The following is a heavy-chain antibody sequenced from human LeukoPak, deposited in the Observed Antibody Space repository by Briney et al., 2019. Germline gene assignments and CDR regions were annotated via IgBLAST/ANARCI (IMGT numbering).Heavy chain of an antibody. D-gene: IGHD3-22*01. CDR2: INHSGST. CDR3: ARLDSSGDYYFDY. CDR1: GGSFSGYY. Sequence: SETLSLTCAVYGGSFSGYYWSWIRQPPGKGLEWIGEINHSGSTNYNPSLKSRVTISVDTSKNQFSLKLSSVTAADTAVYYCARLDSSGDYYFDYWGEGTLVTVSS. V-gene: IGHV4-34*01. J-gene: IGHJ4*02.